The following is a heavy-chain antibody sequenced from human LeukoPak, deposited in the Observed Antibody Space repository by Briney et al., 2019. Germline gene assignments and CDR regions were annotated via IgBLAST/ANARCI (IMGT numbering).Heavy chain of an antibody. CDR2: MEYTGSNE. CDR3: ANRFCGGDCSQRDARSF. V-gene: IGHV3-30*02. D-gene: IGHD2-21*02. CDR1: GFSFSRSG. J-gene: IGHJ3*01. Sequence: GGSLSPSCAASGFSFSRSGRHWVRQAPGKGLEWVAYMEYTGSNEWYADSVKGRFSISRDNSKNTLYLQMNSLRYEDTALYFCANRFCGGDCSQRDARSFWGQGTMVTVFS.